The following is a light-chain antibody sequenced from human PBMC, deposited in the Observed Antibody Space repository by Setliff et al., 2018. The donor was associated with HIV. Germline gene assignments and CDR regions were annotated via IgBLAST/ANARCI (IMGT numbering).Light chain of an antibody. CDR3: SSYTTSSTVL. Sequence: SVLTQPASVSGSPGQSITISCTGTSSDVGAYNYVSWYQQHPGKAPKLMIYEVNNRPSGVSNRFSGSKSGNTASLTISGLQAEDEADYYCSSYTTSSTVLFGGGTKVTVL. CDR1: SSDVGAYNY. CDR2: EVN. V-gene: IGLV2-14*01. J-gene: IGLJ3*02.